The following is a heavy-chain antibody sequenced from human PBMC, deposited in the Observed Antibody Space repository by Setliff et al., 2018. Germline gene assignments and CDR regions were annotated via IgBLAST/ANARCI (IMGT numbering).Heavy chain of an antibody. J-gene: IGHJ4*02. V-gene: IGHV1-46*03. CDR3: ARSTSWFSTNY. CDR2: INPNGDRT. D-gene: IGHD2-2*01. Sequence: GASVKVSCKTSGFTFTTFYIHWVRQAPGQGLEWMMMINPNGDRTTYAQKFKGRVTMTRDTSTSTVYMELSSLRSEDTAVYYCARSTSWFSTNYWGQGTPVTVSS. CDR1: GFTFTTFY.